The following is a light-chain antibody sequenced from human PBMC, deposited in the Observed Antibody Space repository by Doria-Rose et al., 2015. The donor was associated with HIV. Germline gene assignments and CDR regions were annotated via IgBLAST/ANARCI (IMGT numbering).Light chain of an antibody. CDR2: WAS. V-gene: IGKV4-1*01. CDR1: QSLLYTSKNY. Sequence: DIRLTQSPESLGMSLGERATLNCKSNQSLLYTSKNYLAQYQQKPGQPPKLLIYWASTRQSGVPARFSGSGSGADFTLTISSLEAEDVAVYYCQQYYGTPSFGPGTTVDIK. J-gene: IGKJ3*01. CDR3: QQYYGTPS.